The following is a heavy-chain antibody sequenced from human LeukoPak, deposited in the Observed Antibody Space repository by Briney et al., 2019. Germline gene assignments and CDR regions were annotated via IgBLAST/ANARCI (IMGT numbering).Heavy chain of an antibody. J-gene: IGHJ2*01. Sequence: SQTLSLTCAISGDSVSSNSAAWNWIRQSPSRCLEWLGRTYYRSKWYNDYAVSVKSRITINPDTSKNQFSLQLNSVTPEDTAVYYCARAGRWVGATSYWYFDLWGRGTLVTVSS. CDR2: TYYRSKWYN. CDR3: ARAGRWVGATSYWYFDL. CDR1: GDSVSSNSAA. D-gene: IGHD1-26*01. V-gene: IGHV6-1*01.